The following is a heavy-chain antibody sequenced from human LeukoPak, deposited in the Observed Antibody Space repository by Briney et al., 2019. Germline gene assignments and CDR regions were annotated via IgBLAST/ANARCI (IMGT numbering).Heavy chain of an antibody. CDR3: ARDLITMVRGVITSSAFDI. V-gene: IGHV3-21*01. CDR1: GFTFSSYS. CDR2: ISSSSSYI. Sequence: GGSLRLSCAASGFTFSSYSMTWVRQAPGKGLEWVSSISSSSSYIYYADSVKGRFTISRDNAKNSLYLQMNSLRAEDTAVYYCARDLITMVRGVITSSAFDIWGQGTMVTVSS. J-gene: IGHJ3*02. D-gene: IGHD3-10*01.